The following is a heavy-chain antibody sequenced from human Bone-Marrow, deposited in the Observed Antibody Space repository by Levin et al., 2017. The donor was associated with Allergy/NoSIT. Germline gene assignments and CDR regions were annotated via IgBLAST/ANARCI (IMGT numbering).Heavy chain of an antibody. D-gene: IGHD6-19*01. CDR3: AATVAASNWDWFDP. J-gene: IGHJ5*02. CDR2: IYYSGST. CDR1: GGSISSYY. V-gene: IGHV4-59*01. Sequence: KTSETLSLTCTVSGGSISSYYWSWIRQPPGKGLEWIGYIYYSGSTNYNPSLKSRVTISVDTSKNQFSLKLSSVTAADTAVYYCAATVAASNWDWFDPWGQGTLVTVSS.